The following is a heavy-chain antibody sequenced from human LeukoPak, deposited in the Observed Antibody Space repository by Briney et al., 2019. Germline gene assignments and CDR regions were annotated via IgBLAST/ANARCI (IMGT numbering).Heavy chain of an antibody. CDR1: GFTFSNYW. V-gene: IGHV3-74*01. CDR3: GRGNYYGVDI. Sequence: HPGGSLGLSCAASGFTFSNYWMHWVRQAPGKGLVWVSRTNSDGSTTSHADSVKGRFTISRDNAKNTLFLQLNSLRVEDTAVYYCGRGNYYGVDIWGQGTTVTVSS. CDR2: TNSDGSTT. J-gene: IGHJ6*02.